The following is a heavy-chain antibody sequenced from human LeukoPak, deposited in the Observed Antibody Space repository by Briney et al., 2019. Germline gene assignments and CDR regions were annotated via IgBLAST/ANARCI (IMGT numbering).Heavy chain of an antibody. CDR1: GFPFGDYY. J-gene: IGHJ6*02. D-gene: IGHD2-2*01. CDR2: ISGSGSDI. CDR3: ARGFDCSSTSCSCMDV. Sequence: AGGSLRLSCVASGFPFGDYYMSWIRQAPGEGLDWVAYISGSGSDIYYADSVNGRFTISRDNAKNSLHLQMNSLRAEDTAVYYCARGFDCSSTSCSCMDVWGQGTTVTVSS. V-gene: IGHV3-11*01.